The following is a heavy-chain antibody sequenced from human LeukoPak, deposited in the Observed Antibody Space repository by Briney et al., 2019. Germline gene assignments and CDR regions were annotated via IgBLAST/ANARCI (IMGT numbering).Heavy chain of an antibody. D-gene: IGHD5-12*01. CDR1: DDSITKYY. CDR3: ARESGYVTDPHYSYGMDV. V-gene: IGHV4-59*01. J-gene: IGHJ6*02. Sequence: SETLSLTCTVSDDSITKYYWSWVRQPPGKGLEWIGYIHHSGSTSYNPSLKSRVTISLDTPNNQISLKLTSLTAADTAIYSCARESGYVTDPHYSYGMDVWGQGTTVTVSS. CDR2: IHHSGST.